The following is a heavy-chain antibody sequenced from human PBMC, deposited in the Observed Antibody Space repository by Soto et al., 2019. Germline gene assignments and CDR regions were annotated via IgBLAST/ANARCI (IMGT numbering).Heavy chain of an antibody. J-gene: IGHJ6*02. V-gene: IGHV3-23*01. CDR1: GFTFSTYA. CDR3: AKVSILTESYHYYAMDV. D-gene: IGHD3-9*01. CDR2: IGGLSGGT. Sequence: EVQLLESGGGSVQPGGALRLSCVASGFTFSTYAMSWVRQAPGKGLEWVSGIGGLSGGTDYADSVKGRLTISRDNSKNTLYLQMNSLRAEDTAVYFCAKVSILTESYHYYAMDVWGQGTTVTASS.